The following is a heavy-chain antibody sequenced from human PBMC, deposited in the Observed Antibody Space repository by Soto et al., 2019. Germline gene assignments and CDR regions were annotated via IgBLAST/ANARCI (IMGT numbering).Heavy chain of an antibody. CDR1: GFTFSSYA. CDR2: ISSDASNK. V-gene: IGHV3-30*03. J-gene: IGHJ4*02. D-gene: IGHD6-19*01. Sequence: QVQLVESGGTVVQPGRSLRLSCAASGFTFSSYALHWVRQAPGKGLEWVTLISSDASNKYYGNSVKGRFTISRDNSKNTLYLQMDSLRAEDTAVYYCARSSGWGIDYWGQGTLVTVSS. CDR3: ARSSGWGIDY.